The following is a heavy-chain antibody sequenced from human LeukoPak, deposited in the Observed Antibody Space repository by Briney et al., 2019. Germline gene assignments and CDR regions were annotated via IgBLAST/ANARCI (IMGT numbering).Heavy chain of an antibody. CDR1: GFTFSSYE. Sequence: PGGSLRLSCAASGFTFSSYEMNWVRQAPGKGLEWVSYISSSGSTIYYADSVKGRFTISRDNAKNSLYLQMNSLRAEDTAVYYCARFPGIRYFDYWGQETLVTVSS. CDR3: ARFPGIRYFDY. J-gene: IGHJ4*02. D-gene: IGHD6-13*01. CDR2: ISSSGSTI. V-gene: IGHV3-48*03.